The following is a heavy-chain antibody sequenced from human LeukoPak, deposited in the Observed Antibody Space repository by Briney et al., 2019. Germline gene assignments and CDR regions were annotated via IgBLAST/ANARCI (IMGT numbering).Heavy chain of an antibody. CDR3: AGDSSSSWLRAFDI. CDR2: IWYDGSNK. D-gene: IGHD6-13*01. J-gene: IGHJ3*02. Sequence: PGGSLTLTCAASGCTFSSYGWHWVRQPPGKGLEWVAVIWYDGSNKYYPDSVKSRFSISRDNSKKTLNLLMNTVRAEDTGVYYCAGDSSSSWLRAFDIWGQGTIVTVSS. V-gene: IGHV3-33*01. CDR1: GCTFSSYG.